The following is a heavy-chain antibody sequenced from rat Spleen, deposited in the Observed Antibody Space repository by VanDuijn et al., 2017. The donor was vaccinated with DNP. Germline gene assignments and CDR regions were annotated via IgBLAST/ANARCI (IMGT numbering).Heavy chain of an antibody. V-gene: IGHV5-22*01. CDR1: GFTFSDYY. D-gene: IGHD1-1*01. Sequence: EVQLVESGGGLVQPGRSLKLSCAASGFTFSDYYMAWVRQAPKKGLEWVASISYEGSSTYYGDSVKGRFTISRDNAKSTLYLQMNSLRSEDTATYYCARPVYDYSGDVGDYFDYWGQGVMVTVSS. CDR2: ISYEGSST. J-gene: IGHJ2*01. CDR3: ARPVYDYSGDVGDYFDY.